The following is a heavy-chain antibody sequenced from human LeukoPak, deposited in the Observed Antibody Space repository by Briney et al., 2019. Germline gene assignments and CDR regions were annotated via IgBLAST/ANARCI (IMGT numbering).Heavy chain of an antibody. CDR1: GYTFTSYG. V-gene: IGHV1-18*01. CDR3: ARRAIAAAGLNWFDP. D-gene: IGHD6-13*01. Sequence: ASVKVSCKASGYTFTSYGISWVRQAPGQGPEWMGWISAYNGNTNYAQKLQGRVTMTTDTSTSTAYMELRSLRSDDTAVYYCARRAIAAAGLNWFDPWGQGTLVTVSS. J-gene: IGHJ5*02. CDR2: ISAYNGNT.